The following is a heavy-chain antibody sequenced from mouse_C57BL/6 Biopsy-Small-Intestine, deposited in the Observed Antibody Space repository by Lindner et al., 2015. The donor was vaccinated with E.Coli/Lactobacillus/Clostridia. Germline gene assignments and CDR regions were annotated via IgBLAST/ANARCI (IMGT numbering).Heavy chain of an antibody. Sequence: SVKVSCKASGGTFNSYVISWVRQAPGQGLEWMGGIIPIFGTANYAQKFQGRVTITADESTSTAYMELSSLRSEDTAVYYCARGGGPGIAAAGNDYWGQGTLVTVSS. CDR1: GGTFNSYV. CDR2: IIPIFGTA. CDR3: ARGGGPGIAAAGNDY. V-gene: IGHV1-81*01. J-gene: IGHJ4*01. D-gene: IGHD4-1*01.